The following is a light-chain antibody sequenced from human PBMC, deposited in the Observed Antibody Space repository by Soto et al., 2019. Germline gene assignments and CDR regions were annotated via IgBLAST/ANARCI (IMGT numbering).Light chain of an antibody. Sequence: QSVLTQPASVSGSPGQSVTISRTGNNRDVGGYNVVSWYQQHPDKAPKLMIYDVTNRPSGVSNRFSGSKSGNTASLTISGLQAEDEADYYCSSYTSISTYVFGTGTKVTVL. CDR1: NRDVGGYNV. J-gene: IGLJ1*01. CDR3: SSYTSISTYV. CDR2: DVT. V-gene: IGLV2-14*01.